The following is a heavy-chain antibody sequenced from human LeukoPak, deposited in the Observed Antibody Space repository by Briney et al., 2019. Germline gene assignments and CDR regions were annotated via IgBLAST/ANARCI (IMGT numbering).Heavy chain of an antibody. CDR3: ARDLSAYYDSSGYSHFDY. D-gene: IGHD3-22*01. J-gene: IGHJ4*02. Sequence: ASVKVSCKASGYTFTRYGISWVRQAPGQGLEWMGWISTYNGNTNYAQKLQGRVTMTTDTSTSTAYMELRSLRSDDTAVYYCARDLSAYYDSSGYSHFDYWGQGTLVTVSS. CDR2: ISTYNGNT. CDR1: GYTFTRYG. V-gene: IGHV1-18*01.